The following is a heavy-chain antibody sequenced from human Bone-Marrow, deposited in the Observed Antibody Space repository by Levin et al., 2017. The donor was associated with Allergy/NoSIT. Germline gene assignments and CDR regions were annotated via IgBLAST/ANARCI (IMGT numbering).Heavy chain of an antibody. CDR3: ARGIIGDVRVAHKEAFDI. Sequence: GGSLRLSCTVSGFTFSIYSINWVRQAPGKGLEWFSSISSSGSDMYYVDSVKGRFTISRDNAKNSLTLQMNSLRAEDTAVYYCARGIIGDVRVAHKEAFDIWGQGTMVSVSS. CDR2: ISSSGSDM. CDR1: GFTFSIYS. J-gene: IGHJ3*02. V-gene: IGHV3-21*01. D-gene: IGHD2-8*02.